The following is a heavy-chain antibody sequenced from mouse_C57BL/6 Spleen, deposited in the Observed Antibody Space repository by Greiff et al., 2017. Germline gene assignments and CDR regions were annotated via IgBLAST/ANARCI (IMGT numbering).Heavy chain of an antibody. D-gene: IGHD2-4*01. V-gene: IGHV3-6*01. CDR1: GYSITSGYY. CDR2: ISYDGSN. Sequence: EVQLQESGPGLVKPSQSLSLTCSVTGYSITSGYYWNWIRQFPGNKLEWMGYISYDGSNNYNPSLKNRISITRDTSKSQFFLKLNSVTTEDTATYYCARDPDYDYDAWFAYWGQGTLVTVSA. CDR3: ARDPDYDYDAWFAY. J-gene: IGHJ3*01.